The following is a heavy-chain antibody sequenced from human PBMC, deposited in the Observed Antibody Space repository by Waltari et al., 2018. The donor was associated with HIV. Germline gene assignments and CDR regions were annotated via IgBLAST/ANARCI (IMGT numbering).Heavy chain of an antibody. V-gene: IGHV7-4-1*02. CDR3: ARYNSGPFDY. Sequence: QVQLVQSGSALKKPGASVTLSCKASGYTFISQAMNGVRQAPGQGPEWMGWINPKTGNPTYAQGFRGRFVFSLDTSVSTAYLQISSLKAEDTAVYYCARYNSGPFDYWGQGTLVTVSS. CDR1: GYTFISQA. J-gene: IGHJ4*02. CDR2: INPKTGNP. D-gene: IGHD6-19*01.